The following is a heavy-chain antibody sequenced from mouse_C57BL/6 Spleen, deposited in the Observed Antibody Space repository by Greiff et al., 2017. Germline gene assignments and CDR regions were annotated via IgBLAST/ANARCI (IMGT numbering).Heavy chain of an antibody. V-gene: IGHV1-82*01. D-gene: IGHD1-1*02. J-gene: IGHJ2*01. CDR1: GYAFSSSW. Sequence: QVQLQQSGPELVKPGASVKISCKASGYAFSSSWMNWVKQRPGKGLEWIGRIYPGDGDTNYNGKFKGKATLPAYKSSSTAYMQLSSLTSEDSAVYCCEREKGGYYYDYWGQGTTLTVSS. CDR2: IYPGDGDT. CDR3: EREKGGYYYDY.